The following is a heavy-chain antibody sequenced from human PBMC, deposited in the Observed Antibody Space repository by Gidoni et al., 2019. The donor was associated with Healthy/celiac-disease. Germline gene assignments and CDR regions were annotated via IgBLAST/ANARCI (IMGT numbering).Heavy chain of an antibody. CDR3: AKDLYDSSGFDY. D-gene: IGHD3-22*01. CDR1: GFTFSSYA. CDR2: ISGSGGST. Sequence: EVQLLESGGGLVQHGGSMRRSCAASGFTFSSYAMSWGRQAPGKGLEGGSAISGSGGSTYYADSVKGRFTISRDNSKNTLYLQMNSLRAEDTAVYYCAKDLYDSSGFDYWGQGTLVTVSS. V-gene: IGHV3-23*01. J-gene: IGHJ4*02.